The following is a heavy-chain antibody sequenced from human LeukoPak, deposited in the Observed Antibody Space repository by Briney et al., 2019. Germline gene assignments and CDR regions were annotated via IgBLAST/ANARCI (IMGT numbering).Heavy chain of an antibody. CDR3: ARSFLSIAAAATVY. V-gene: IGHV3-21*01. CDR1: GFTFSSDS. J-gene: IGHJ4*02. Sequence: PGGSLRLSCAASGFTFSSDSMNWVRKAPGKVLDWISSISSSSSYIYYADSVKGRFTISRDNAKNSLYLQMNSLSAEDTAVYYCARSFLSIAAAATVYWGQGTLVTVSS. CDR2: ISSSSSYI. D-gene: IGHD6-13*01.